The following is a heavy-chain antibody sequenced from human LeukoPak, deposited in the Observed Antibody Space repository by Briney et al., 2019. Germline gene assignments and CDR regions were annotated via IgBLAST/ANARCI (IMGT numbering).Heavy chain of an antibody. CDR1: GGSISSSSYY. CDR2: IYYSGST. J-gene: IGHJ4*02. V-gene: IGHV4-39*07. Sequence: SETLSLTCTVSGGSISSSSYYWGWIRQPPGKGLEWIGSIYYSGSTYYNHFLKSRVTMAVDTSKNQFSLRLSSVTAADTAVYYCARDGFYDSSGYYYNWVFDYWGQGTLVTVSS. D-gene: IGHD3-22*01. CDR3: ARDGFYDSSGYYYNWVFDY.